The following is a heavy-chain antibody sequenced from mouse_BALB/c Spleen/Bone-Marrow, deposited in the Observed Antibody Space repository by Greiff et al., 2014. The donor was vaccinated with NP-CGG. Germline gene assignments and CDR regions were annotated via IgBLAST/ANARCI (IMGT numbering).Heavy chain of an antibody. CDR3: ARETRYGNYVDYFDY. D-gene: IGHD2-10*02. CDR1: GYTFTSYY. V-gene: IGHV1S56*01. Sequence: QVQLQQSGPELVKPGTSVRISCKPSGYTFTSYYIHWVKQRPGQGLEWIGWIYPGNVDTKYNEKFKGKATLTADKSSSTAYMQLSSLTSEDSAVCFCARETRYGNYVDYFDYWGQGTTLTVSS. J-gene: IGHJ2*01. CDR2: IYPGNVDT.